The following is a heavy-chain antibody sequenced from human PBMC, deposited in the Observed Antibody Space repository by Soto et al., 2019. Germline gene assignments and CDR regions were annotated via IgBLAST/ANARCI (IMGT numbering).Heavy chain of an antibody. V-gene: IGHV3-33*01. CDR1: GFTFSSYG. D-gene: IGHD3-22*01. CDR2: IWYDGRNT. J-gene: IGHJ4*02. CDR3: ARTAYYYDSSGYYFDC. Sequence: GGSLRLSCAASGFTFSSYGMHWVRQAPGKGLEWVAVIWYDGRNTYYADSVKGRFTISRDNSKNTLYLQMNSLRAEDTAVYYCARTAYYYDSSGYYFDCWGQGTLVTVSS.